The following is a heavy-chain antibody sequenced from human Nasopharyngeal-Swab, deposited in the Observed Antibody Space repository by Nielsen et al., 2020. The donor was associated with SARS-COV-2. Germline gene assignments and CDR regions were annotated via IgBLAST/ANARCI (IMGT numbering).Heavy chain of an antibody. Sequence: TLPPTCSVSGWSFRCFYLSWVRPPPGKGLEWIGEINHSGSTNYNPSLKSRVTISVDTSKNQFSLKLSSVTAADTAVYYCATYYYDSSGYYLFDYWGQGTLVTVSS. CDR1: GWSFRCFY. CDR2: INHSGST. CDR3: ATYYYDSSGYYLFDY. V-gene: IGHV4-34*01. J-gene: IGHJ4*02. D-gene: IGHD3-22*01.